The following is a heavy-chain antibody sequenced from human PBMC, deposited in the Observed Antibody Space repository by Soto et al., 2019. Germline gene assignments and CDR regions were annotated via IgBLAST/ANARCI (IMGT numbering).Heavy chain of an antibody. V-gene: IGHV1-69*02. CDR2: INPILSMS. Sequence: QVQLVQSGAEVKKPGSSVRVSCKASGDTFTFYSINWVRQARGLGLEWMGRINPILSMSSYAQRFQGRVTMTADKSTSTAYMELSSLRSEDTAMYYCASSYGSGYRAFDYWGQGALVTVSS. D-gene: IGHD3-10*01. CDR1: GDTFTFYS. J-gene: IGHJ4*02. CDR3: ASSYGSGYRAFDY.